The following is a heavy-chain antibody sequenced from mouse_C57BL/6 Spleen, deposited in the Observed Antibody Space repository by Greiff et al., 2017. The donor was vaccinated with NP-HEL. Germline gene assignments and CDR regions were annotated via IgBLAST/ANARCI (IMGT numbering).Heavy chain of an antibody. CDR1: GYTFTSYG. CDR3: ARAGWDYYGSSNDY. V-gene: IGHV1-81*01. J-gene: IGHJ2*01. D-gene: IGHD1-1*01. CDR2: IYPSSGNT. Sequence: QVQLQQSGAELARPGASVKLSCKASGYTFTSYGISWVKQITGQCLEWIGEIYPSSGNTYYNEKFTGKSTLTADTSSSTAYMELRSLTSEDSAVYFSARAGWDYYGSSNDYWGQGTTRTVSS.